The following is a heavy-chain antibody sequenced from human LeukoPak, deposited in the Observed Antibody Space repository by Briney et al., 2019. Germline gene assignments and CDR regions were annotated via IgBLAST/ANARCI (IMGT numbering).Heavy chain of an antibody. CDR2: IYYSASA. Sequence: SQTLSLTCTVSGGSIKSDGYYWSWIRQHPGKGLEWIRYIYYSASAYYNPSLKSRVTISLDTSKNQFSLKLSSVTAADTAVYYCARAGDGGDYFDYWGQGTLVTVSS. V-gene: IGHV4-31*03. CDR1: GGSIKSDGYY. J-gene: IGHJ4*02. CDR3: ARAGDGGDYFDY. D-gene: IGHD4-23*01.